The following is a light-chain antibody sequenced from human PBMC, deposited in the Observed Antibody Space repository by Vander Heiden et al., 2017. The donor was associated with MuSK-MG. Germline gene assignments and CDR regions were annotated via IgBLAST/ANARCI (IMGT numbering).Light chain of an antibody. V-gene: IGLV2-14*01. CDR1: SSDVGGYNY. CDR3: SSYTSSSTRV. J-gene: IGLJ2*01. Sequence: QSALTQPASDSGSPGQSITISCPGTSSDVGGYNYVSWYQQHPGKAPKLMIYNFSYRPSGVSNRFSGSKSGNTASLTISGLQAEDEADYYCSSYTSSSTRVFGGGTKLTVL. CDR2: NFS.